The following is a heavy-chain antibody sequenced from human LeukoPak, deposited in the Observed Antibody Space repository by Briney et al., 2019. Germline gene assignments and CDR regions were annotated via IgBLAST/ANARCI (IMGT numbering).Heavy chain of an antibody. CDR3: ARGRGYSGYEPFDY. V-gene: IGHV3-21*01. Sequence: GGSLRLSCAASGFTFSSYSMNWVPEAPGKGREWVLSISSSSSYIYYAASVKGRFTISRDNAKNSLYLQMNSLRAEDTAVYYCARGRGYSGYEPFDYWGQGTLVTVSS. D-gene: IGHD5-12*01. J-gene: IGHJ4*02. CDR2: ISSSSSYI. CDR1: GFTFSSYS.